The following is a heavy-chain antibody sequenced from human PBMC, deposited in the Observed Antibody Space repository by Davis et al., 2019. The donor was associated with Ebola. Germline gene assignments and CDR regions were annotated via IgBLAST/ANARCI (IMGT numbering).Heavy chain of an antibody. D-gene: IGHD6-6*01. CDR1: AGSVSSGSYY. V-gene: IGHV4-39*01. CDR2: IYYSGST. J-gene: IGHJ4*02. Sequence: SETLSLTCTLSAGSVSSGSYYWGWIRQPPGKGLEWIGSIYYSGSTYYNPSLKSRVTISVDTSKNQFSLKLSSVTAADTAVYYCARAPHWTIAARPNDNWAQGTLVTVSS. CDR3: ARAPHWTIAARPNDN.